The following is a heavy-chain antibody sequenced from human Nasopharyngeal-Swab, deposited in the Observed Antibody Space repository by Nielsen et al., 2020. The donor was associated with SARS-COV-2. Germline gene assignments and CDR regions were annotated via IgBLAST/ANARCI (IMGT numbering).Heavy chain of an antibody. V-gene: IGHV4-31*03. CDR2: IYYSGST. CDR1: GGSISSGGYY. D-gene: IGHD3-16*01. J-gene: IGHJ5*02. Sequence: SETLSLTCTVSGGSISSGGYYWSWIRQHPGKGLEWIGYIYYSGSTYYNPSLKSRVTISVDTSKNQFSLKLSSVTAADTAVYYCARDAPFGAGPYNWFDPWGQGTLVTVSS. CDR3: ARDAPFGAGPYNWFDP.